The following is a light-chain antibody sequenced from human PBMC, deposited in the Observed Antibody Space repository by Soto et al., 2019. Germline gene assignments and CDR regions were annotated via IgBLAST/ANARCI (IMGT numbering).Light chain of an antibody. CDR2: VAS. CDR1: QDISSY. V-gene: IGKV1-9*01. J-gene: IGKJ1*01. CDR3: QQLNNYPRT. Sequence: DIQLTQSPSFLSASVGDRVTITCRASQDISSYLAWYQQKPGKAPKLLIYVASTLQSGVPSRFSGSGSVTEFTLKISSLQPEDFATYYCQQLNNYPRTFGQGTKVEIK.